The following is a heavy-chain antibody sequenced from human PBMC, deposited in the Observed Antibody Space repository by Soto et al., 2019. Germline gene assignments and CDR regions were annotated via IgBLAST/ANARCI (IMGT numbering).Heavy chain of an antibody. CDR3: AKGLMMVRGVITSYFDY. V-gene: IGHV3-30*18. CDR2: ISYDGSNK. Sequence: PGGSLRLSCAASGFTFSSYGMHWVRQAPGKGLEWVAVISYDGSNKYYADSVKGRFTISRDNSKNTLYLQMNSLRAEDTAVYYCAKGLMMVRGVITSYFDYWGQGTLVTVSS. CDR1: GFTFSSYG. D-gene: IGHD3-10*01. J-gene: IGHJ4*02.